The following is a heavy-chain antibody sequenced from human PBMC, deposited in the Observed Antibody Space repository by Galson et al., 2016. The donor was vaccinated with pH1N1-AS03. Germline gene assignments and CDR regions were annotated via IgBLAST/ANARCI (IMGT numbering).Heavy chain of an antibody. CDR3: VKGGTNFDS. V-gene: IGHV3-7*01. J-gene: IGHJ4*02. Sequence: SLRLSCAASGFTFSSSWMSWVRQAPGKGLEWAANIRQDGSDKYYVDSVRGRFTISRDDAKNSLYLQMNSLRAEDTAVYYCVKGGTNFDSWGQGTPVTVSS. CDR1: GFTFSSSW. D-gene: IGHD1-26*01. CDR2: IRQDGSDK.